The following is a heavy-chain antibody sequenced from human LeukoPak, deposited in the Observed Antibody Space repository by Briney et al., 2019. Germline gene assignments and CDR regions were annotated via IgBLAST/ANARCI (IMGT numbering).Heavy chain of an antibody. CDR1: GYTFSEYY. V-gene: IGHV1-2*02. Sequence: ASVKVSCKASGYTFSEYYLHWMRQAPGQGLEWMGWINPSSGNTNSAQQFRGRVTMTRDTSITPAYMDLSSLRSDDTAVYYCARARKEIGYDGWFDPWGQGTLVTVST. CDR3: ARARKEIGYDGWFDP. CDR2: INPSSGNT. D-gene: IGHD5-12*01. J-gene: IGHJ5*02.